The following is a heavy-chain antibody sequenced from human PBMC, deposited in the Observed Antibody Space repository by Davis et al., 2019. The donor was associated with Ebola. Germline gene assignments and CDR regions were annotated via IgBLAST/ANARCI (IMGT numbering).Heavy chain of an antibody. J-gene: IGHJ4*02. D-gene: IGHD1-26*01. CDR1: GFTFSNYW. Sequence: GESLKISCVVSGFTFSNYWMTWVRQAPGKGLEWVSVIYIDGTTYYANSVKGRFTISRDNSKNTLYLQMNSLRAEDTAVYYCARGVGKTAPDYWGQGTLVTVSS. V-gene: IGHV3-53*01. CDR3: ARGVGKTAPDY. CDR2: IYIDGTT.